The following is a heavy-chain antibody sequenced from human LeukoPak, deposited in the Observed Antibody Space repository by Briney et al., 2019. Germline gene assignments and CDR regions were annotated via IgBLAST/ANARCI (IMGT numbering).Heavy chain of an antibody. CDR3: ASTGYYDSSGYYYDY. CDR1: GFTFTNYA. CDR2: ISGSGGST. D-gene: IGHD3-22*01. J-gene: IGHJ4*02. V-gene: IGHV3-23*01. Sequence: RGSLRLSCAASGFTFTNYAMSWVRQAPGKGLEWVSAISGSGGSTYYADSVKGRFTISRDNSKSTLYLQMNSLRAEDTAVYYRASTGYYDSSGYYYDYWGQGTLVTVSS.